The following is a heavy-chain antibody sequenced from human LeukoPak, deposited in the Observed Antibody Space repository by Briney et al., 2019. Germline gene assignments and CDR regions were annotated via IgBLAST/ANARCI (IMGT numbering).Heavy chain of an antibody. Sequence: GGSLRLSCAASGFTVSSNYMSWARQAPGKGLEWVSVIYSGGSTYYADSVKGRFTISRDNSKNTLYLQMDSLRAEDTAVYYCAPLGVTTWLDYWGQGTLVTVSS. CDR2: IYSGGST. CDR3: APLGVTTWLDY. D-gene: IGHD4-17*01. J-gene: IGHJ4*02. V-gene: IGHV3-53*01. CDR1: GFTVSSNY.